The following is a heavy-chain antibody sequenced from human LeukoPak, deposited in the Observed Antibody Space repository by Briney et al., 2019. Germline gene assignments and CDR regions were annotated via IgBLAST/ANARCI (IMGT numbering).Heavy chain of an antibody. Sequence: SETLSLTCAVYGGSFSGYYWIWIRQPPGKGLEWIGEFNHNGITSYNPSLKSRVTISIDTSKNQFSLKLNSVTAADTAVYYCARGNRRLGYYGSGSRLPFDSWGQGTLVTVSS. CDR1: GGSFSGYY. D-gene: IGHD3-10*01. V-gene: IGHV4-34*01. J-gene: IGHJ4*02. CDR3: ARGNRRLGYYGSGSRLPFDS. CDR2: FNHNGIT.